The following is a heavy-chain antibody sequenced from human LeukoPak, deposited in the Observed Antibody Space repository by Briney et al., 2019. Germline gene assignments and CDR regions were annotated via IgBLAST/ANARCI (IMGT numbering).Heavy chain of an antibody. Sequence: GGSLRLSCAASGFTFDDYAMHWVRQAPGKGLEWVSGISWNSGSIGYADSVKGRFTISRDNAKNSLYLQMNSLRAEDTAVYYCAKPARTDYADYWGQGTLVTVSS. V-gene: IGHV3-9*01. CDR3: AKPARTDYADY. J-gene: IGHJ4*02. D-gene: IGHD1-14*01. CDR2: ISWNSGSI. CDR1: GFTFDDYA.